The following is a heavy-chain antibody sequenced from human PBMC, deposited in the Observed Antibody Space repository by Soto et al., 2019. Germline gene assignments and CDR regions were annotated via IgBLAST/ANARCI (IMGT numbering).Heavy chain of an antibody. J-gene: IGHJ5*02. CDR3: ARGVSSSWYGTPGWFDP. CDR2: IHTSGST. Sequence: PSETLSLTCTVSGGSISSYYWSWIRQPAGKGLEWIGRIHTSGSTNYNPSLKSRVTMSVDTSKNQFSLKLSSVTAADTAVYYCARGVSSSWYGTPGWFDPWGQGTLRTVS. V-gene: IGHV4-4*07. D-gene: IGHD6-13*01. CDR1: GGSISSYY.